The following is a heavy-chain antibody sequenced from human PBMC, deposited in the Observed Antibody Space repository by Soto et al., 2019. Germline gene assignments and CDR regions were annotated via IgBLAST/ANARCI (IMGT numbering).Heavy chain of an antibody. D-gene: IGHD3-10*01. J-gene: IGHJ4*02. V-gene: IGHV3-30*03. CDR3: APWFGAFDY. CDR2: ISYDGSNK. CDR1: GFTFSSYG. Sequence: QVQLVESGGGVVQPGRSLRLSCAASGFTFSSYGMHWVRQAPGKGLAWVAVISYDGSNKYYADSVKGRITISRDNSKYTLYLQMNSLRAEDRAVYYCAPWFGAFDYWGQGTLVTVSS.